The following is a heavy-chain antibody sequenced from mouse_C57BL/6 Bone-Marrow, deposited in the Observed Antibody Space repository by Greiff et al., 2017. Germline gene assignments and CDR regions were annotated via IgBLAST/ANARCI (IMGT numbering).Heavy chain of an antibody. CDR1: GYTFTSYW. V-gene: IGHV1-52*01. Sequence: QVQLQQPGAELVRPGSSVTLSCKASGYTFTSYWMHWVKQRPIQGLEWIGNIDPSDSETHYNQKFKDKATLTVDKSSSTAYMQLSSLTSEDSAVYYCASRPLYYGNCVRAMDYWGQGTSVTVSA. CDR2: IDPSDSET. CDR3: ASRPLYYGNCVRAMDY. J-gene: IGHJ4*01. D-gene: IGHD2-1*01.